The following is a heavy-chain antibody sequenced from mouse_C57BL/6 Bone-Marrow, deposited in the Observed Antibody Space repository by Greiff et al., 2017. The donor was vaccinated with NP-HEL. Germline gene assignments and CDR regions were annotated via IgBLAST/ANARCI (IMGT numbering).Heavy chain of an antibody. Sequence: EVKVVESGGGLVKPGGSLKLSCAASGFTFSDYGMHWVRQAPEKGLEWVAYISSGSSTIYYADTVKGRFTISRDNAKNTLFLQMTSLRSEDTAMYYCARPENYDYGRYWYFDVWGTGTTVTVSS. D-gene: IGHD2-4*01. CDR3: ARPENYDYGRYWYFDV. V-gene: IGHV5-17*01. CDR2: ISSGSSTI. J-gene: IGHJ1*03. CDR1: GFTFSDYG.